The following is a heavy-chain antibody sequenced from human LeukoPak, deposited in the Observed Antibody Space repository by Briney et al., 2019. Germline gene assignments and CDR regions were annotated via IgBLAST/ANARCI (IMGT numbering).Heavy chain of an antibody. CDR2: ISGSSGTT. Sequence: GGSPRLSCAASGVTFSSYAMSWVRQAPGKGLEWVSAISGSSGTTYYADSVKGRVTISRDNSKNTLYLQMNSLRAEDTAVYYCAKAFRDNTMVRRVKGKPDWRQGTLVTVSS. V-gene: IGHV3-23*01. D-gene: IGHD3-10*01. CDR3: AKAFRDNTMVRRVKGKPD. CDR1: GVTFSSYA. J-gene: IGHJ4*02.